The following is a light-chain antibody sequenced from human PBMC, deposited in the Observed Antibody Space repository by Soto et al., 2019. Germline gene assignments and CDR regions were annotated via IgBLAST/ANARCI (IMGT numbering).Light chain of an antibody. CDR1: SSNIENNY. CDR2: DNN. V-gene: IGLV1-51*01. J-gene: IGLJ2*01. CDR3: GTWYSSRSAGV. Sequence: QSVLTQPPSVSAAPGQKVTISCSGSSSNIENNYVSWYQQLPGTAPKLLIYDNNKRPSGIPDRFSGSKSGTSATLGITGLQTGDEADYYCGTWYSSRSAGVFGGGTKVTVL.